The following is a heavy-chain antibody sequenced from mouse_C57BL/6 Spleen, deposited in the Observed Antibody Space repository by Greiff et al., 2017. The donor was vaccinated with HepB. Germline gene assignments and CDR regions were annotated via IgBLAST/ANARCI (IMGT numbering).Heavy chain of an antibody. CDR3: ARFDGAYYSNYERAWFAY. CDR1: GYTFTDYN. CDR2: INPNNGGT. D-gene: IGHD2-5*01. V-gene: IGHV1-18*01. Sequence: EVQLQESGPELVKPGASVKIPCKASGYTFTDYNMDWVKQSHGKSLEWIGDINPNNGGTIYNQKFKGKATLTVDKSSSTAYMELRSLTSEDTAVYYCARFDGAYYSNYERAWFAYWGQGTLVTVSA. J-gene: IGHJ3*01.